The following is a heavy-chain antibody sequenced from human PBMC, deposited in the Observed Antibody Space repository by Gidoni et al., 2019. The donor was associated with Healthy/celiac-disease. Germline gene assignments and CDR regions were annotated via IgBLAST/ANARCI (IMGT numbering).Heavy chain of an antibody. Sequence: EVQLVESGGGLVQPGGSLRLSCAASGFTFSSYWMHWVRQAPGKGLVWVSRINSDGSSTSYADSVKGRFTISRDNAKNTLYLQMNSLRAEDTAVYYCARVPIKGLAYCGGDCSQRWGQGTLVTVSS. CDR2: INSDGSST. CDR1: GFTFSSYW. J-gene: IGHJ4*02. CDR3: ARVPIKGLAYCGGDCSQR. D-gene: IGHD2-21*02. V-gene: IGHV3-74*01.